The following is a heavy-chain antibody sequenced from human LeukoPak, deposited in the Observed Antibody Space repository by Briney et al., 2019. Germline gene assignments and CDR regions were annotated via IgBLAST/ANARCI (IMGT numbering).Heavy chain of an antibody. Sequence: PGGSLRLSCAASGFTFSSYSMNWVRQAPGKGLEWVSSISSSSNYIYYADSVKGRFTISRDNAKNSLYLQMNSLRAEDTAVYYCARDIPFEGVAGTVYYYYYYGMDVWGQGTTVTVSS. V-gene: IGHV3-21*01. CDR1: GFTFSSYS. D-gene: IGHD6-19*01. CDR2: ISSSSNYI. J-gene: IGHJ6*02. CDR3: ARDIPFEGVAGTVYYYYYYGMDV.